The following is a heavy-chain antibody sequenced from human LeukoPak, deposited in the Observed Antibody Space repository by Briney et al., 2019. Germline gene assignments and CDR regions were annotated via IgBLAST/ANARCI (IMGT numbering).Heavy chain of an antibody. V-gene: IGHV4-30-4*01. J-gene: IGHJ4*02. D-gene: IGHD3-10*01. CDR2: IHYIGST. CDR3: ARERSGSYYENFDY. Sequence: TLYLTRTVSGASISSGDSYWSWIRQPPGKGLEYLGYIHYIGSTYYNPSLKSRVTISVDTSKNQFSLTLSSVTAADTAVYYCARERSGSYYENFDYWVQGNLVTVSS. CDR1: GASISSGDSY.